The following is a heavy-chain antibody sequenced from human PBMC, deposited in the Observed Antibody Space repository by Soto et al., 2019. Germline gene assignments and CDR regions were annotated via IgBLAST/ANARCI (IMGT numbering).Heavy chain of an antibody. V-gene: IGHV4-4*02. Sequence: SETLSLTCAASGGSISSSNWWSWVRQPPGKGLEWIGEIYHSGSTNYNPSLKSRVTISVDKSKNQFSLKLSSVTAADTAVYYCAMDSFGLRPLDYWGQGTLVTVSS. CDR3: AMDSFGLRPLDY. CDR1: GGSISSSNW. D-gene: IGHD3-16*01. J-gene: IGHJ4*02. CDR2: IYHSGST.